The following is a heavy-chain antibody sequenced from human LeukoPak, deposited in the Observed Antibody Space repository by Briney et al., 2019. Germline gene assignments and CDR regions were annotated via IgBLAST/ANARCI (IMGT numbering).Heavy chain of an antibody. D-gene: IGHD6-13*01. CDR3: ARHVSAAGTHNWFDP. CDR2: IYYSGST. CDR1: GGSISSYY. J-gene: IGHJ5*02. Sequence: PSETLSLTCTVSGGSISSYYWSWIRQPPGKGLEWIGYIYYSGSTNYNPSLKSRVTISVDTSKNQFSLKLSSVTAADTAVYYCARHVSAAGTHNWFDPWGQGTLVTVSS. V-gene: IGHV4-59*08.